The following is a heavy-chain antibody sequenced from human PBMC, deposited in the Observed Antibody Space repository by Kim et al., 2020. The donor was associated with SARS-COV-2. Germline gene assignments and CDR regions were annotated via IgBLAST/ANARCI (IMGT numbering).Heavy chain of an antibody. D-gene: IGHD1-1*01. CDR2: IYYSGST. CDR1: GDSISSTTDY. CDR3: ARHGNGRRYYYYGMDV. V-gene: IGHV4-39*01. Sequence: SETLSLTCTVSGDSISSTTDYWGWIRQPPGKGLEWIGTIYYSGSTYYNPSLKSRITISVDLSNNHFSLKLSSVTAADTAVYYCARHGNGRRYYYYGMDVWGHGTTVTVSS. J-gene: IGHJ6*02.